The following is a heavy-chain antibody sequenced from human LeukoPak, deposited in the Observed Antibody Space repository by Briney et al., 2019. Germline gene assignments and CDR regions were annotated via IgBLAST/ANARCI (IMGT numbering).Heavy chain of an antibody. CDR3: ARDGGSGPMDV. D-gene: IGHD3-3*01. J-gene: IGHJ6*03. CDR1: GGSISSYY. V-gene: IGHV4-4*07. CDR2: IYTSGST. Sequence: SETLSLTCPVAGGSISSYYWSWIRQPAGKGLEWIGRIYTSGSTNYNPSLKSRVTISVDTSKNQFSLKLSSVTAADTAVYYCARDGGSGPMDVWGKGTTVTVSS.